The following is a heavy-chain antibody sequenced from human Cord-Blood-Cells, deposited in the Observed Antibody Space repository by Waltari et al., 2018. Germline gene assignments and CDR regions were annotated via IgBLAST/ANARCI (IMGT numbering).Heavy chain of an antibody. CDR3: ARRSGAAAGTVSYWYFDL. J-gene: IGHJ2*01. Sequence: WVRLAPGQGLEWMGGIIPIFGTANYAQKFQGRVTITADESTSTAYMELSSLRSEDTAVYYCARRSGAAAGTVSYWYFDLWGRGTLVTVSS. D-gene: IGHD6-13*01. CDR2: IIPIFGTA. V-gene: IGHV1-69*01.